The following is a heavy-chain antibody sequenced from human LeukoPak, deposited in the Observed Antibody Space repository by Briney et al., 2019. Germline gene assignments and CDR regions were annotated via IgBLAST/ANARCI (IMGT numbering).Heavy chain of an antibody. V-gene: IGHV1-46*01. CDR3: ARGSYDFWSGDPVGPDY. J-gene: IGHJ4*02. D-gene: IGHD3-3*01. Sequence: GASVKVSCKASGYTFTRYYMHWVRQAPGQGLEWMGIVNPSGGSTTYAQKFQGRVTMTRDTSTSTVYMELSSLRSEDTAVYYCARGSYDFWSGDPVGPDYWGQGTLVTVPS. CDR2: VNPSGGST. CDR1: GYTFTRYY.